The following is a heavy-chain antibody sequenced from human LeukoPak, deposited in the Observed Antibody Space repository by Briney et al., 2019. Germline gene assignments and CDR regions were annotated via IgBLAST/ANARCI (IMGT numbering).Heavy chain of an antibody. D-gene: IGHD2-2*02. J-gene: IGHJ4*02. CDR2: ITSCGTYI. Sequence: GGSLRLSCAASVFNFSSYSMNWVRQAPGKGLEWVSSITSCGTYIYYADAVKGRFNISTDNHKNSLYLQMNSLRAEDTAVYYCARGDYTTVFDYWGQGALVTVSS. CDR3: ARGDYTTVFDY. V-gene: IGHV3-21*01. CDR1: VFNFSSYS.